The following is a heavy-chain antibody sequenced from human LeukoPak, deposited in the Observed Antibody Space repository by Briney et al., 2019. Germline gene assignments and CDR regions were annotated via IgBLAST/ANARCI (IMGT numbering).Heavy chain of an antibody. CDR1: GFTFSSHA. CDR3: AKGPRVVVVPAAIS. CDR2: ISGSGDST. J-gene: IGHJ5*02. V-gene: IGHV3-23*01. Sequence: GGSLRLSCAASGFTFSSHAMNWVRQAPGKGLEWVSAISGSGDSTYYADSVKGRFTISRDNSKNTLYLQMNSLRAEDTAIYYCAKGPRVVVVPAAISWGQGTLVTVSS. D-gene: IGHD2-2*01.